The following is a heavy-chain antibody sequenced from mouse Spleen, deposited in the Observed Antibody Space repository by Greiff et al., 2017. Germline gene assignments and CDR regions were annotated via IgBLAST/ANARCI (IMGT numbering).Heavy chain of an antibody. J-gene: IGHJ4*01. CDR2: IFPGSGST. CDR3: ARSDYDYESSYYAMDY. CDR1: GYTFTSHW. Sequence: QVQLQQSGPELVRPGASVKISCKAPGYTFTSHWMQWVRQRPGQGLEWIGEIFPGSGSTYYNEKFKGKATLTVDTSSSTAYMQLSSLTSEDSAVYFCARSDYDYESSYYAMDYWGQGTSVTVSS. D-gene: IGHD2-4*01. V-gene: IGHV1-56*01.